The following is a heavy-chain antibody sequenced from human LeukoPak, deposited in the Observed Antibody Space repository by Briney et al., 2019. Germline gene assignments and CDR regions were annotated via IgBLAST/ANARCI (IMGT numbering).Heavy chain of an antibody. J-gene: IGHJ4*02. D-gene: IGHD3-22*01. CDR1: GFTFSSYA. CDR2: ISGSGGST. CDR3: AKDLGVYYDSSGHDAEIFDY. Sequence: GGSLRLSCAASGFTFSSYAMSWVRQAPGKGLEWVSAISGSGGSTYYVDSVKGRFTISRDNSKNTLYLQMNSLRAEDTAVYYCAKDLGVYYDSSGHDAEIFDYWGQGTLVTVSS. V-gene: IGHV3-23*01.